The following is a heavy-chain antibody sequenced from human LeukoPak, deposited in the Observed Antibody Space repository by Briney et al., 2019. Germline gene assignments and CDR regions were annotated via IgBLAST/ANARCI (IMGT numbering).Heavy chain of an antibody. CDR1: GFTFSSYG. J-gene: IGHJ4*02. CDR3: AKSVYAIEPPNLDY. Sequence: GGSLRLXCAASGFTFSSYGMHWVRQAPGKGLEWVAFIRYDGSNKYYADSVKGRFTISRDNSKNTLYLQMNSLRAEDTAVYYCAKSVYAIEPPNLDYWGQGTLVTVSS. V-gene: IGHV3-30*02. CDR2: IRYDGSNK. D-gene: IGHD2-8*01.